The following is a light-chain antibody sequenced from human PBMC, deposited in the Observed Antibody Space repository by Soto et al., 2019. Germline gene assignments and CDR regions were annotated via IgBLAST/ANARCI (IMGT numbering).Light chain of an antibody. CDR1: SSDVDDYNY. J-gene: IGLJ1*01. CDR3: CSYGGTFYG. Sequence: QSVLTQPRSVSGSPGQSVTISCTGTSSDVDDYNYVSWFQQHPGKAPKLMIYDVSERPSGVPDRFSGSKSGNTASLTISGLQAEDEAYNYCCSYGGTFYGFGTGTKVTVL. V-gene: IGLV2-11*01. CDR2: DVS.